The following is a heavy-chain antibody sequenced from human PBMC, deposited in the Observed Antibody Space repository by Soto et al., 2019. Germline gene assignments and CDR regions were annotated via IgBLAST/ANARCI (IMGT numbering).Heavy chain of an antibody. J-gene: IGHJ4*02. CDR3: ARDSHFPDGRGSEVIDH. CDR2: TYYRSKWYN. D-gene: IGHD3-10*01. Sequence: HSQTLSLTCAISGDSVSSNSAAWNWIRQSPSRGLEWLGRTYYRSKWYNDYAASVRSRITINPDTSKNQFSLRLDSVTPEDTAVYYCARDSHFPDGRGSEVIDHWGQGTLVTVSS. V-gene: IGHV6-1*01. CDR1: GDSVSSNSAA.